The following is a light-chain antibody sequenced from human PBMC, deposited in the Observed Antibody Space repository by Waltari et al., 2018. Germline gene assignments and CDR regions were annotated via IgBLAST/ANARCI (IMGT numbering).Light chain of an antibody. CDR3: ETWDSSSWV. J-gene: IGLJ3*02. V-gene: IGLV4-60*03. Sequence: QPVLTQSSSASASLGSSVKLTCTLSSGYSSFIIAWHQQQPWKAPRYLMKLEGSGSYNKGSGVPDRFSGSSSGADRYLSISNLQSEDEADYYCETWDSSSWVFGGGTKLTVL. CDR2: LEGSGSY. CDR1: SGYSSFI.